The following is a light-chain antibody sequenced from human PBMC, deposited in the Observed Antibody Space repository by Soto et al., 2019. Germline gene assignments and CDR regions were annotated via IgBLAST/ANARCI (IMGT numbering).Light chain of an antibody. CDR2: EVT. CDR3: SSYTTSSTLV. CDR1: SSDVGPYNY. V-gene: IGLV2-14*01. Sequence: QSALTQPASVSGSPGQSITISCTGTSSDVGPYNYVSWYQHHPGKAPKLLIYEVTKRPSGVSNRFSGSKSGNTASLTISGLQAEDEADYYCSSYTTSSTLVFGGGTKLTGL. J-gene: IGLJ3*02.